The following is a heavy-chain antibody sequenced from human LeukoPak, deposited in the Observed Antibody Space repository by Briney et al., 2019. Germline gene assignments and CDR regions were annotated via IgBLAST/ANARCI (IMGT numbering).Heavy chain of an antibody. V-gene: IGHV4-39*07. CDR3: AREAVEMATISAGYGY. J-gene: IGHJ4*02. Sequence: SETLSLTCTVSGDSISSASDYWGWIRQPPGKGLEWIGAIYYSGTTYYNPSLRSRVIMSIDTSKNQFFLKLSSVTAADTAVYYCAREAVEMATISAGYGYWGQGTLVTVSS. D-gene: IGHD5-24*01. CDR2: IYYSGTT. CDR1: GDSISSASDY.